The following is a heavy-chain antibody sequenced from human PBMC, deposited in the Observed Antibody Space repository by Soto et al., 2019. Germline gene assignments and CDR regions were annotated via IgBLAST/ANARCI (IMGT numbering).Heavy chain of an antibody. CDR1: GYSFTSYW. J-gene: IGHJ6*02. CDR2: IDPSDSYT. CDR3: ASQEMAAAGTRYYYYGMDV. V-gene: IGHV5-10-1*01. D-gene: IGHD6-13*01. Sequence: DSLKISCKGSGYSFTSYWISWVRQMPGKGLEWMGRIDPSDSYTNYSPSFQGHVTISADKSISTAYLQWSSLKASDTAMYYCASQEMAAAGTRYYYYGMDVWGQGTTVTVS.